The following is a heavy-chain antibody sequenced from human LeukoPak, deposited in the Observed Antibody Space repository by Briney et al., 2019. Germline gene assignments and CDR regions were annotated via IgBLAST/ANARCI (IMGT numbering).Heavy chain of an antibody. D-gene: IGHD1-14*01. CDR2: IYYSGST. J-gene: IGHJ4*02. Sequence: PSETLSLTCTVSGGSISSYCWSWIRQPPGKGLEWIGYIYYSGSTNYNPSLKSRVTISVDTSKNQFSLKLSSVTAADTAVYYCARNRVSFDYWGQGTLVTVSS. CDR3: ARNRVSFDY. CDR1: GGSISSYC. V-gene: IGHV4-59*08.